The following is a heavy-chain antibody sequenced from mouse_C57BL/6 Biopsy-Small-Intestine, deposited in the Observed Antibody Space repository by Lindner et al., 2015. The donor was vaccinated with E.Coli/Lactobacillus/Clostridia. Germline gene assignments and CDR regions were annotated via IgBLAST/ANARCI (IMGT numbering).Heavy chain of an antibody. D-gene: IGHD2-4*01. V-gene: IGHV1-54*01. CDR3: ARSRNYDYDGYAMDY. Sequence: VQLQESGVELVRPGTSVEVSCKASGYAFTNYFIEWVKQRPGQGLEWIGVINPGSGGTNYNEKFKTKATLTADKSSSTAYMQLSSLTSEDSAVYFCARSRNYDYDGYAMDYWGQGASVTVSS. CDR1: GYAFTNYF. J-gene: IGHJ4*01. CDR2: INPGSGGT.